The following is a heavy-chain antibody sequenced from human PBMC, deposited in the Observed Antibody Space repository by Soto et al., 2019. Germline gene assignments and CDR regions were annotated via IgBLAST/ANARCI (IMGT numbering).Heavy chain of an antibody. CDR3: ATSAAVSGGFFDH. D-gene: IGHD3-16*01. J-gene: IGHJ4*02. CDR2: IKSRALGETT. V-gene: IGHV3-15*01. CDR1: GFTFSNAW. Sequence: RRLSCAASGFTFSNAWMTWVRQAPGKGLEWVGRIKSRALGETTDYAAPVKGRFTISRDDSENTLSLQLNSLKTEDTAVYYCATSAAVSGGFFDHWGQGTLVTVSS.